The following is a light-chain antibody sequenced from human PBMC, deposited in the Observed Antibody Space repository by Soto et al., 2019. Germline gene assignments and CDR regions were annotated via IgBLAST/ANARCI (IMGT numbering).Light chain of an antibody. CDR2: VAS. CDR1: QSIRNY. J-gene: IGKJ2*02. Sequence: DIQMTQSPSSLSASVGDRVTITCRASQSIRNYVNWYQQKPGKAPKFLIYVASPLQSGVQSRFSRSGSGTDFTLTISSLQPEDCVTYYCQQSYSTPCTFGPGTKLGI. CDR3: QQSYSTPCT. V-gene: IGKV1-39*01.